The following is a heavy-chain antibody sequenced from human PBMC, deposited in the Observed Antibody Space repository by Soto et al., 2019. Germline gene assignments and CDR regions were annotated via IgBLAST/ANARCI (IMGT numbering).Heavy chain of an antibody. J-gene: IGHJ6*03. Sequence: PSETLSLTCTVSGGSISSYYWSWIRQPPGKGLEWIGYIYYSGSTNYNPSLKSRVTISVDTSKNQFSLKLSSVTAADTAVYYCARDGNDYGDYGGYYYYMDVWGKGTTVTVSS. D-gene: IGHD4-17*01. CDR2: IYYSGST. CDR1: GGSISSYY. V-gene: IGHV4-59*01. CDR3: ARDGNDYGDYGGYYYYMDV.